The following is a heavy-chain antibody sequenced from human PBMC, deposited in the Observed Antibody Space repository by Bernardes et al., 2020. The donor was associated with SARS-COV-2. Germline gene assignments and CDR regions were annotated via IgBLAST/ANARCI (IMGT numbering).Heavy chain of an antibody. J-gene: IGHJ6*03. V-gene: IGHV4-59*01. CDR2: IYYSGST. CDR3: ARYTAVAGTDYYYYYMDV. Sequence: TLSLTCTVSGGSISSYYWSWIRQPPGKGLEWIGYIYYSGSTNYNPSLKSRVTISVDTSKNQFSLKLSSVTAADTAVYYCARYTAVAGTDYYYYYMDVWGKGTTVTVSS. D-gene: IGHD6-19*01. CDR1: GGSISSYY.